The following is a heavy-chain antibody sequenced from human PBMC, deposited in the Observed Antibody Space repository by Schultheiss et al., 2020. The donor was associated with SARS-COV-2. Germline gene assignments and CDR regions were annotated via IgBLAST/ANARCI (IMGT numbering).Heavy chain of an antibody. CDR3: AKDVTGEAFDI. J-gene: IGHJ3*02. D-gene: IGHD7-27*01. Sequence: GGSLRLSCAASGFTFSSYWMSWVRQAPGKGLEWVANIKQDGSEKYYVDSVKGRFTISRDNAKNSLYLQMNSLRAEDTAVYYCAKDVTGEAFDIWGQGTMVTVSS. CDR1: GFTFSSYW. V-gene: IGHV3-7*01. CDR2: IKQDGSEK.